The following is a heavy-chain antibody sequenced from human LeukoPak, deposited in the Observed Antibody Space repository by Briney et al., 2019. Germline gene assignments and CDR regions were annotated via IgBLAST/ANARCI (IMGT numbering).Heavy chain of an antibody. CDR2: IYYSGST. CDR1: GGSISSSSYY. D-gene: IGHD2-2*02. J-gene: IGHJ3*02. CDR3: ASRIPNRYCSSTSCYRDDAFDI. V-gene: IGHV4-39*01. Sequence: PSETLSLTCTVSGGSISSSSYYWGWIRQPPGKGLEWIGSIYYSGSTYYNPSLKSRVTISVDTSKNQFSLKLSSVTAADTAVYYCASRIPNRYCSSTSCYRDDAFDIWGQGTMVTVSS.